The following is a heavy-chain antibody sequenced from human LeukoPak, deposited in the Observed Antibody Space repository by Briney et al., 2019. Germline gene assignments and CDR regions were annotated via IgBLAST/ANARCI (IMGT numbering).Heavy chain of an antibody. V-gene: IGHV4-59*11. Sequence: SETLSLTCTVSGDSIGSHYWSWIRQPPGKGLEWIGSIYHSGSTYYNPSLKSRVTISVDTSKDQFSLKLSSVTAADTAVYYCARDLKGEYDYWGQGTLVTVSS. D-gene: IGHD2/OR15-2a*01. CDR3: ARDLKGEYDY. J-gene: IGHJ4*02. CDR2: IYHSGST. CDR1: GDSIGSHY.